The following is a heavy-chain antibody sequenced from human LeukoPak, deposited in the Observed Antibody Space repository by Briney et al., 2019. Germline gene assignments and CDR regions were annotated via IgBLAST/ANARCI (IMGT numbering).Heavy chain of an antibody. CDR2: INTDTRNP. Sequence: ASVKVSCKASGYTFTTYAINWVRQAPGQGLEWMGWINTDTRNPTYAQGFTGRFVFSLDTSVSTAFLQISSLRAEDTAVYYCARDLRTYGDYLPGDSDYWGQGTLVTVSS. V-gene: IGHV7-4-1*02. CDR3: ARDLRTYGDYLPGDSDY. CDR1: GYTFTTYA. D-gene: IGHD4-17*01. J-gene: IGHJ4*02.